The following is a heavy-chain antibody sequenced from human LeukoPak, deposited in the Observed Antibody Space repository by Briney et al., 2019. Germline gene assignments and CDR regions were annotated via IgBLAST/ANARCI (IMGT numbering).Heavy chain of an antibody. CDR1: GFTLDQHA. CDR2: IIDVGDT. J-gene: IGHJ3*02. Sequence: PGGSLRLSCAVSGFTLDQHALSWVRQAPGEGLEWVAGIIDVGDTYYKDSVKGRFTLSRDYSRNTLYLQMNSLSAEDTAIYYCARGLGSSTSRHTFDIWGQGTMVTVSS. CDR3: ARGLGSSTSRHTFDI. V-gene: IGHV3-23*01. D-gene: IGHD2-2*01.